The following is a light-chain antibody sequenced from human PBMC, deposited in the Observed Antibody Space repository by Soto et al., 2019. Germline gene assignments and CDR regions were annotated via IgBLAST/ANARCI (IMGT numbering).Light chain of an antibody. CDR2: EVS. Sequence: QSVLTQPPSASGSPGQSVTISCTGTSSDVGGYNSVSWYQQHPGKVPRLMIYEVSKRPSGVPDRFSGSKSVNTASLTVSGIQAEDEADYYCSSYAGSNNLVFGGGTKLTVL. J-gene: IGLJ2*01. V-gene: IGLV2-8*01. CDR3: SSYAGSNNLV. CDR1: SSDVGGYNS.